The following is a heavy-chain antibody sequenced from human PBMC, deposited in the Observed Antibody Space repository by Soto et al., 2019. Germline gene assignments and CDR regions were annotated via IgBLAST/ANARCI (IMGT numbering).Heavy chain of an antibody. V-gene: IGHV1-69*13. CDR3: ARDVPLNYYDGTFSYYAMDV. Sequence: VASVKVSCKASGGTFSSHAISWVRQAPGQGLEWMGGIIPFFKATNYAQKFQGRVTITADDSTSTAYMDLYSLGSEDTAVYYCARDVPLNYYDGTFSYYAMDVWGQGTTVTVSS. J-gene: IGHJ6*02. CDR1: GGTFSSHA. CDR2: IIPFFKAT. D-gene: IGHD3-16*01.